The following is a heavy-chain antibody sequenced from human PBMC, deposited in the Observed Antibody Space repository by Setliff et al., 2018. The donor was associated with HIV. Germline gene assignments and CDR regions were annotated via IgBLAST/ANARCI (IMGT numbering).Heavy chain of an antibody. CDR1: GGSFSGYH. CDR2: INHSGRT. Sequence: SETLSLTCAVYGGSFSGYHWNWIRQPPGKGLEWIGEINHSGRTNYNPSLKGRVTISVDTSKNQFSLKLRSVTAADTAMYYCARVSITYWYSVPTFYYYYMDVWGKGTKVTVSS. J-gene: IGHJ6*03. D-gene: IGHD2-15*01. CDR3: ARVSITYWYSVPTFYYYYMDV. V-gene: IGHV4-34*01.